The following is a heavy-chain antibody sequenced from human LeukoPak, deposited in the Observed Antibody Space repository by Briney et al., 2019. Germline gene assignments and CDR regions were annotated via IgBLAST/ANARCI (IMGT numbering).Heavy chain of an antibody. J-gene: IGHJ4*02. CDR2: IYHSGST. V-gene: IGHV4-4*02. CDR3: ARQARDYDSSGYYSYFDY. D-gene: IGHD3-22*01. CDR1: GGSISSSNW. Sequence: SETLSLTCAVSGGSISSSNWWSWVRQPPGKGLEWIGEIYHSGSTNYNPSLKSRVTISVDTSKNQFSLKLSSVTAADTAVYYCARQARDYDSSGYYSYFDYWGQGTLVTVSS.